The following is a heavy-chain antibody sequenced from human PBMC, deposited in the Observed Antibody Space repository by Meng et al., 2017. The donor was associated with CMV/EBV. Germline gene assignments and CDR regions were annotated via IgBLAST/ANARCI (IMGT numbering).Heavy chain of an antibody. D-gene: IGHD4-23*01. CDR1: GFTFSDYY. CDR2: ISSSGSTI. CDR3: ARGSKDAFGLRWNWFDP. J-gene: IGHJ5*02. Sequence: GESLKISCAASGFTFSDYYMSWIRQAPGKGLEWVSYISSSGSTIYYADSVKGRFTISRDNAKNSLYLQMNSLRAEDTAVYYCARGSKDAFGLRWNWFDPWGHLTLVPFSS. V-gene: IGHV3-11*01.